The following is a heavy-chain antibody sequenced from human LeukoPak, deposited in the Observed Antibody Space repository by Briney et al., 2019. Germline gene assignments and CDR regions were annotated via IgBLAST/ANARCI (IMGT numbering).Heavy chain of an antibody. Sequence: PGGSLRLSCAASGFTFSSYGMHWVRKAPGKGLEWVAVIWYDGSNKYYADSVKGRFTISRDNSKNTLCLQMNSLRAEDTAVYYCAKGLNWFDPWGQGTLVTVSS. CDR2: IWYDGSNK. CDR3: AKGLNWFDP. J-gene: IGHJ5*02. CDR1: GFTFSSYG. V-gene: IGHV3-33*06.